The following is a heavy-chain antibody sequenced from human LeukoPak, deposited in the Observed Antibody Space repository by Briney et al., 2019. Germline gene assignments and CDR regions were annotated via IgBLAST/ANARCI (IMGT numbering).Heavy chain of an antibody. Sequence: WVRQPPGKGLEWIGSIYYSGSTYYNPSLKSRVTISVDTSKNQFSLKLSSVTAADTAVYYCASSPGYCSGGSCSGDDYWGQGTLVTVSS. CDR2: IYYSGST. D-gene: IGHD2-15*01. J-gene: IGHJ4*02. V-gene: IGHV4-39*01. CDR3: ASSPGYCSGGSCSGDDY.